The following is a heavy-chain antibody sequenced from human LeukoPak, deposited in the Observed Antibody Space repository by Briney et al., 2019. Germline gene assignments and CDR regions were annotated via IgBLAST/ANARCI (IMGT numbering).Heavy chain of an antibody. CDR3: VRDNSRGQSLGVIY. CDR2: VNADSSTI. CDR1: GFTFSTYN. Sequence: GGSLRLSCAASGFTFSTYNMNWVRQAPGKGLEWISYVNADSSTIQYADFVRGRFTTSRDNAKNSLYLQMNSLRAEDTAVYYCVRDNSRGQSLGVIYWGQGSLVTVSS. J-gene: IGHJ4*02. D-gene: IGHD3-22*01. V-gene: IGHV3-48*01.